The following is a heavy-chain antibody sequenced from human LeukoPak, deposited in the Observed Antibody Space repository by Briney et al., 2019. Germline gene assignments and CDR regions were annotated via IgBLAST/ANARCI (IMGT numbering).Heavy chain of an antibody. J-gene: IGHJ4*02. CDR3: TRGIVGATYSYYFDY. CDR1: GFTFGDYA. CDR2: IRSKAYGGTT. Sequence: GGSLRLSCTASGFTFGDYAMSWFRQAPGKGREWVGFIRSKAYGGTTEYAASVKGRFTISRDDSKSIAYLQMNSLKTEDTGVYYCTRGIVGATYSYYFDYWGQGTLVTVSS. D-gene: IGHD1-26*01. V-gene: IGHV3-49*03.